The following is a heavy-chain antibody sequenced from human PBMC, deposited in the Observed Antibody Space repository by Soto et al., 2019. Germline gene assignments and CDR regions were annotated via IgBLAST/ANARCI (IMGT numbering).Heavy chain of an antibody. CDR3: ARDYGATIYYYYYYYMDV. D-gene: IGHD5-12*01. CDR1: GFTFSSYG. J-gene: IGHJ6*03. CDR2: IWYDGSNK. Sequence: GGSLRLSCAASGFTFSSYGMHWVRQAPGKGLEWVAVIWYDGSNKYYADSVKGRFTISRDNSKNTLYLQMNSLRAEDTAVYYCARDYGATIYYYYYYYMDVWGKGTTVTVSS. V-gene: IGHV3-33*01.